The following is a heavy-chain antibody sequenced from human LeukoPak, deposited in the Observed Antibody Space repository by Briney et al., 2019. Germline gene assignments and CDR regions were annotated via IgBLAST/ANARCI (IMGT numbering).Heavy chain of an antibody. Sequence: GGSLRLSCEASGFTFNTYSMNWVRQAPGKGLEWVSSITGSSSHSYYADSVKGRFTISRDNAKKSLYLQMNSLRAEDTAVYYCAKVDRPEAAAGPFDYWGQGTLVTVSS. D-gene: IGHD6-13*01. J-gene: IGHJ4*02. V-gene: IGHV3-21*04. CDR2: ITGSSSHS. CDR3: AKVDRPEAAAGPFDY. CDR1: GFTFNTYS.